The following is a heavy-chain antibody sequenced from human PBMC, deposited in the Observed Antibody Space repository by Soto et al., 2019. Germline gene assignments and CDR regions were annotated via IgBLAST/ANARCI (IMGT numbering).Heavy chain of an antibody. CDR1: GFTFSSYW. J-gene: IGHJ4*02. CDR3: AGGTGWLIDY. CDR2: IKQDGSEK. Sequence: EVQLMESGGGLVQPGGSLRLSCAGSGFTFSSYWMNWVRQAPGKGLEWVANIKQDGSEKYYVESVKGRFSISRDNAQNSMYLQMNSLRAEDTAVYYCAGGTGWLIDYWGQGTLVTVSS. D-gene: IGHD6-19*01. V-gene: IGHV3-7*04.